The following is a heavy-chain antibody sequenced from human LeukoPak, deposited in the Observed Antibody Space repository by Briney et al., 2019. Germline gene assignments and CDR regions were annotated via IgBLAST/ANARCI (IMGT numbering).Heavy chain of an antibody. Sequence: KPSETLSLTCTVSGGSISSSSYYWGWIRQPPGKGLEWIGSIYYSGSTYYNPSLKSRVTISVDTSKNQFSLKLSSVTAADTAVYYYARDGHNNWFDPWGQGTLVTVSS. CDR2: IYYSGST. CDR1: GGSISSSSYY. J-gene: IGHJ5*02. V-gene: IGHV4-39*07. CDR3: ARDGHNNWFDP.